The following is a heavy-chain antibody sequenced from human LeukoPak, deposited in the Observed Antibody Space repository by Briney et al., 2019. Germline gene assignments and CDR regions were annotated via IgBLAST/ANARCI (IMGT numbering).Heavy chain of an antibody. V-gene: IGHV3-33*01. CDR1: GFTFSSYG. D-gene: IGHD3-10*01. CDR3: AGSGSPGDY. Sequence: QAGGSLRLSCAASGFTFSSYGMHWVRQAPGKGLEWVAVIWYDGSNKYYADSVKGRFTISRDNSKNTLYLQMSSLRVEDTAVYYCAGSGSPGDYWGQGTLVTVSS. J-gene: IGHJ4*02. CDR2: IWYDGSNK.